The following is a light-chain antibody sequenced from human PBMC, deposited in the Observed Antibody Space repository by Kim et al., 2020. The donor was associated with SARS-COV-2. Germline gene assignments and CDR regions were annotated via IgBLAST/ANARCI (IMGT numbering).Light chain of an antibody. Sequence: VPPGERATLSCRASQSVSSRIAWYQQKPGQAPRLVIYDASTRATGIPARFSGSGSGTEFTLTISSLQSEDFAVYYCQQYDNWPLTFGGGTKVGIK. V-gene: IGKV3-15*01. CDR2: DAS. CDR1: QSVSSR. J-gene: IGKJ4*01. CDR3: QQYDNWPLT.